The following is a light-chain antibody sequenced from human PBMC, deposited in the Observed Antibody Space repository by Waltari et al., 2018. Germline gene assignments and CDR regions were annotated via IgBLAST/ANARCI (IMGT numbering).Light chain of an antibody. Sequence: QSALTQPRSVSGSPGKPVPISCPGTSRDVRPYNSAPWYQQHPGKAPKFMIYDVNMRPSGVPDRFSGSKSGNTASLTISGLQAEDEAAYYCCSYAGTYTLVFGGGTKLTVL. CDR1: SRDVRPYNS. CDR3: CSYAGTYTLV. V-gene: IGLV2-11*01. J-gene: IGLJ2*01. CDR2: DVN.